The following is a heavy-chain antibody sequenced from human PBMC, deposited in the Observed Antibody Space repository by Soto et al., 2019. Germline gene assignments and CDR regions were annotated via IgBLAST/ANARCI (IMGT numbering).Heavy chain of an antibody. CDR3: ATRGGLDIVVVPAATCYYYYGMDV. V-gene: IGHV1-24*01. CDR1: GYTLTELS. J-gene: IGHJ6*02. Sequence: ASVKVSCKVSGYTLTELSMHWVRQAPGKGLEWMGGLDPEDGETIYAQKFQGRVTMTEDTSTDTAYMELSSLRSEDTAVYYCATRGGLDIVVVPAATCYYYYGMDVWGQGTTVTVSS. CDR2: LDPEDGET. D-gene: IGHD2-2*01.